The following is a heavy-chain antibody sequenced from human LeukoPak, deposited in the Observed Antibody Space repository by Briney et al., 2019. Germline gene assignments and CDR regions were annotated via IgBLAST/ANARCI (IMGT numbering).Heavy chain of an antibody. CDR2: IYSGGST. J-gene: IGHJ3*02. D-gene: IGHD1-1*01. V-gene: IGHV3-66*01. Sequence: PGGSLRLSCAASGFTVSSNYMSWVRQTPGKGLEWVSVIYSGGSTYYADSVKGRFTISRDNSKNTLYLQMNSLRAEDTAVYYCARVAHDLDAFDIWGQGTMVTVSS. CDR3: ARVAHDLDAFDI. CDR1: GFTVSSNY.